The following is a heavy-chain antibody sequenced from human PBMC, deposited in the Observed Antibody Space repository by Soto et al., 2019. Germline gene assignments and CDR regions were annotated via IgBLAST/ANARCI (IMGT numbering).Heavy chain of an antibody. V-gene: IGHV1-3*01. D-gene: IGHD6-13*01. CDR3: AREWYLAAAVLSD. J-gene: IGHJ4*02. CDR2: LNAGNGNT. Sequence: ASVKVSCKASGYTFTSYAMHWVRQAPGQRLEWTGWLNAGNGNTKYSQKFQGRVTITRDTSASTAYMELSSLRSEDTAVYYCAREWYLAAAVLSDRGQGTLVTGSS. CDR1: GYTFTSYA.